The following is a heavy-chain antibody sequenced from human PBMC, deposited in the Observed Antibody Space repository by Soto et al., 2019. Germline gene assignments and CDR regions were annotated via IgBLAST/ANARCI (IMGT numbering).Heavy chain of an antibody. Sequence: EVQLVESGGGLVQPGGSLRLSCAASGFTFSSYSMNWVRQAPGKGLEWVSYISSSSSTIYYADSVKGRFTISRDNAKNSLYLQMNSLRAEDTAVYCCATSVTRVRGDVWGQGTTVTVSS. V-gene: IGHV3-48*01. CDR2: ISSSSSTI. J-gene: IGHJ6*02. D-gene: IGHD3-10*01. CDR3: ATSVTRVRGDV. CDR1: GFTFSSYS.